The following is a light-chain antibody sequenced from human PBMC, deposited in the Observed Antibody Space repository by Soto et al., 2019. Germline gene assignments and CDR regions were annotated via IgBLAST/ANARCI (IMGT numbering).Light chain of an antibody. CDR3: QQHNSFSIT. CDR2: KAS. V-gene: IGKV1-5*03. J-gene: IGKJ5*01. Sequence: DIQMTQSPSTLSASVGDIVTITFRARESISRWLAWYQQKPGKAPKLLIYKASSLESGVPSRFSGSGSGTEFTLTINSLQADDFATYYCQQHNSFSITFGQGTRLEIK. CDR1: ESISRW.